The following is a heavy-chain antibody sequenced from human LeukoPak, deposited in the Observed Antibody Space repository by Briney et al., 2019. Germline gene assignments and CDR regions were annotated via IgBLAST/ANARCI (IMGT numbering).Heavy chain of an antibody. CDR2: IYHSGST. J-gene: IGHJ6*03. CDR1: GYSISSGYY. D-gene: IGHD2-2*01. V-gene: IGHV4-38-2*02. Sequence: PSETLSLTCAVSGYSISSGYYWGWIRQPPGKGLEWIGSIYHSGSTYYNPSLKSRVTISVDTSKNQFSLKLSSVTAADTAVYYCARDVGYCSSTSCYRWDYYYYMDVWGKGTTVTVSS. CDR3: ARDVGYCSSTSCYRWDYYYYMDV.